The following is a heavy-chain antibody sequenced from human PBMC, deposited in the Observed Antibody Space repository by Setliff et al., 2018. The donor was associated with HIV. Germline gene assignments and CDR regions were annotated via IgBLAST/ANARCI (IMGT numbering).Heavy chain of an antibody. CDR1: GGTFSSYA. CDR2: IIPILGIA. Sequence: GASVKVSCKASGGTFSSYAISWVRPAPGQGLEWMGGIIPILGIANYAQKFQGRVTITADKSTSTAYMELSSLRSEDTAVYYCARQNRYYYGSGSFHNWFDPWGQGTLVTVSS. D-gene: IGHD3-10*01. J-gene: IGHJ5*02. V-gene: IGHV1-69*10. CDR3: ARQNRYYYGSGSFHNWFDP.